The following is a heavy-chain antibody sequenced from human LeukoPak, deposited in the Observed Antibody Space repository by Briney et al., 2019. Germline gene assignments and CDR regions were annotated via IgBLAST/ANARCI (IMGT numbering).Heavy chain of an antibody. J-gene: IGHJ4*02. CDR2: IKQDGSEK. V-gene: IGHV3-7*01. CDR1: GFTFSSYW. CDR3: AREKLLWFGELRNFDY. D-gene: IGHD3-10*01. Sequence: GGSLRLSCAASGFTFSSYWMSWVRQAPGKGLEWVANIKQDGSEKYYVDSVKGRFTISRDNAKNSLYLQMNSLRAEDTAVYYCAREKLLWFGELRNFDYWGQGTLVTVSS.